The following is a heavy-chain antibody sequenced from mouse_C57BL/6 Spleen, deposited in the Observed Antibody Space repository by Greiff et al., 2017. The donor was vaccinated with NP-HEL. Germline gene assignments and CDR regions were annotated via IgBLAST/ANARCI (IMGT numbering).Heavy chain of an antibody. CDR3: ARQLVTTNYYAMDY. D-gene: IGHD2-1*01. CDR1: GFTFSSSG. CDR2: ISSGGSYT. Sequence: EVQLVESGGDLVKPGGSLKLSCAASGFTFSSSGMSWVRQTPDKRLEWVATISSGGSYTYYPDRVKGRFTISRDNAKNTLYLQMSSLTSEDTAMYYCARQLVTTNYYAMDYWGQGTSVTVSS. V-gene: IGHV5-6*01. J-gene: IGHJ4*01.